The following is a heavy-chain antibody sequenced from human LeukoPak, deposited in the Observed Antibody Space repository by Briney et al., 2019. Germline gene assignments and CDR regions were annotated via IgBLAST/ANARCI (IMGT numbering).Heavy chain of an antibody. D-gene: IGHD6-13*01. J-gene: IGHJ4*02. Sequence: HGGSLRLSCAASGFTFSSYATHWVRQAPGKGLEWVAVISYDGSNKYYADSVKGRFTISRDNSKNTLYLQMNSLRAEDTAVYYCARGGRQQLAYDYWGQGTLVTVSS. CDR3: ARGGRQQLAYDY. CDR2: ISYDGSNK. V-gene: IGHV3-30-3*01. CDR1: GFTFSSYA.